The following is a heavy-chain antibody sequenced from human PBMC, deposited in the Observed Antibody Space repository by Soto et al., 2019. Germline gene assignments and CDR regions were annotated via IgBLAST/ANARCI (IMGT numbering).Heavy chain of an antibody. Sequence: GESLKISCKGSGYNFNSYWISWVRQVPGEGLEWMGRIDPSDSYIDYSPSFRGHVTMSADKSITTAYLQWSSLKASDTAMYYCARLSVLPAAKNDYWGQGTLVTVSS. CDR1: GYNFNSYW. D-gene: IGHD2-2*01. CDR2: IDPSDSYI. CDR3: ARLSVLPAAKNDY. J-gene: IGHJ4*02. V-gene: IGHV5-10-1*01.